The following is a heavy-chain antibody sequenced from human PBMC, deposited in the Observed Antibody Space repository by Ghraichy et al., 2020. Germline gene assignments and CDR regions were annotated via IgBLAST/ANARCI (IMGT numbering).Heavy chain of an antibody. CDR1: GFTFSSYS. CDR3: ARDAAAEGFYFDY. Sequence: GGSLRLSCAASGFTFSSYSMNWVRQAPGKGLEWVSSISSSSSYIYYADSVKGRFTISRDNAKNSLYLQMNSLRAEDTAVYYCARDAAAEGFYFDYWGQGTLVTVSS. V-gene: IGHV3-21*01. J-gene: IGHJ4*02. CDR2: ISSSSSYI. D-gene: IGHD6-13*01.